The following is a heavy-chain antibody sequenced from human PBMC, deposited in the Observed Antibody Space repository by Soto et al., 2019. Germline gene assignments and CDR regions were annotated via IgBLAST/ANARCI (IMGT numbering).Heavy chain of an antibody. Sequence: EASVKVSCKASGGTFSSYAISWVRQAPGQGLEWMGGIIPIFGTANYAQKFQGRVTITADESTSTAYMELSSLRSEDTAVYYCARLTPHDAFDIWGQGTMVTVSS. CDR1: GGTFSSYA. D-gene: IGHD3-9*01. V-gene: IGHV1-69*13. CDR2: IIPIFGTA. CDR3: ARLTPHDAFDI. J-gene: IGHJ3*02.